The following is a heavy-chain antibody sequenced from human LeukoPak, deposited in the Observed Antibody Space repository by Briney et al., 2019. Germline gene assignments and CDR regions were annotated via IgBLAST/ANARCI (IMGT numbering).Heavy chain of an antibody. CDR3: ARGLGWKVATMGLFFMDV. CDR1: GGSFSGYD. D-gene: IGHD5-24*01. Sequence: SETLSLTCGVNGGSFSGYDWSWVRQPPGKGSEWSVEINDGGDTNYNPALKRRVTISVDNSTNQLSLPVPSVTAADTAVYYCARGLGWKVATMGLFFMDVWGEGTTVTVSS. V-gene: IGHV4-34*01. CDR2: INDGGDT. J-gene: IGHJ6*03.